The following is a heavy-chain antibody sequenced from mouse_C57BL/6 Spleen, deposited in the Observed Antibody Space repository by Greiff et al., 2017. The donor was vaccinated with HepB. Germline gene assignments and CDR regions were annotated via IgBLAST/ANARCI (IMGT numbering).Heavy chain of an antibody. Sequence: QVQLKESGAELARPGASVKLSCKASGYTFTSYGISWVKQRTGQGLEWIGEIYPRSGNTYYNEKFKGKATLTADKSSSTAYMELRSLTSEDSAVYFCAREGGLGYYFDYWGQGTTLTVSS. J-gene: IGHJ2*01. V-gene: IGHV1-81*01. CDR3: AREGGLGYYFDY. CDR2: IYPRSGNT. D-gene: IGHD4-1*01. CDR1: GYTFTSYG.